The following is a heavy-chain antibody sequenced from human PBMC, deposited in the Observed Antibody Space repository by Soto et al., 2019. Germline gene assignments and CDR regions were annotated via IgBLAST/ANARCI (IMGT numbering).Heavy chain of an antibody. V-gene: IGHV1-8*01. CDR1: GYTFTSYD. CDR3: AREGVRGMDV. J-gene: IGHJ6*04. D-gene: IGHD3-16*01. Sequence: QVQLVQSGAEVKKPGASVKVSCKASGYTFTSYDINWVRQATGQGLEWMGWRNPNSANKGYAQKSKSRVTMTSNTPISTAYMDRSSRRSEVTAGYYSAREGVRGMDVRGKETTVTVSS. CDR2: RNPNSANK.